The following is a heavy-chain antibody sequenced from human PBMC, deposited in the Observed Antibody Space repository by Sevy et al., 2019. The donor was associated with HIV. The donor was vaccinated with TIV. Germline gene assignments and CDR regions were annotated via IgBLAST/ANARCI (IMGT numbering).Heavy chain of an antibody. D-gene: IGHD2-21*02. CDR1: GYSFTSYF. V-gene: IGHV1-46*01. Sequence: ASVKVSCKASGYSFTSYFVYWVRQAPGQGLEWMGMINPSGGSTSSAQKFQGRVTMTRVTSTSTVYMELSSLRSEDTAVYYCARGSGGYSGWFDPWGQGTLVTVSS. J-gene: IGHJ5*02. CDR2: INPSGGST. CDR3: ARGSGGYSGWFDP.